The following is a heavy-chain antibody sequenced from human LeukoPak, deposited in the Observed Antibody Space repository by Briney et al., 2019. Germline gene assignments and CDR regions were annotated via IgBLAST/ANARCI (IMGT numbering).Heavy chain of an antibody. CDR2: IYYSGDT. J-gene: IGHJ5*01. V-gene: IGHV4-28*01. CDR1: GYSISSNNW. D-gene: IGHD1-26*01. Sequence: PSDTLSLTCAVSGYSISSNNWWAWIRQPPGKGLEWIGYIYYSGDTYYSPSLKTRVTMSVDTSKNQLSLKLSSVTAADTAVYYCAKKVAGMGYFGSWGQGTLVTVSS. CDR3: AKKVAGMGYFGS.